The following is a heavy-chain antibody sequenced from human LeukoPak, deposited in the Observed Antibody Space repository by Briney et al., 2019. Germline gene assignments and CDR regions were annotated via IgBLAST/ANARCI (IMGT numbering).Heavy chain of an antibody. CDR2: IYTTGST. CDR1: GGSISSYY. CDR3: ARDLIHSAAGDFHF. D-gene: IGHD3-16*01. Sequence: PSETLSLICTVSGGSISSYYWSWIRQPAGKGLEWVGRIYTTGSTNYNPSLKSRVTMSVDTSKNQFSLRLSSVTDADTAVYYCARDLIHSAAGDFHFWGQGTLVTVSS. V-gene: IGHV4-4*07. J-gene: IGHJ4*02.